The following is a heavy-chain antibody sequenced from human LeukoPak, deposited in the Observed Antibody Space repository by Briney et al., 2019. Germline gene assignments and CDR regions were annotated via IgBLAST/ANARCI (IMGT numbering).Heavy chain of an antibody. V-gene: IGHV3-23*01. Sequence: GGSLRFSRAASGFTSTDYAMNWVRQAPGKGLEWVSGISYGGDNTYYADSVKGRFTISRDNPRNTLNLALNSLRAEDTAVYYCAKDPHPYGDSVGGYHFDYWGQGTLVTVSS. CDR3: AKDPHPYGDSVGGYHFDY. J-gene: IGHJ4*02. CDR1: GFTSTDYA. D-gene: IGHD4-17*01. CDR2: ISYGGDNT.